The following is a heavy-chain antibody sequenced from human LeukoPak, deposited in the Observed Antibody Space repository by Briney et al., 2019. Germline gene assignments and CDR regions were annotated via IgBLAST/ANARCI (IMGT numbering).Heavy chain of an antibody. Sequence: EASVKVSCKASGYSFIRYHIHWVRQAPGQGLEWMGVLKLYDGSISHAQKFQGRVTMTSDTSTSTVYMELSSLRSEDTAVYYCATEALDDSDSYFEYWGQGTLVTVSS. CDR3: ATEALDDSDSYFEY. CDR1: GYSFIRYH. CDR2: LKLYDGSI. J-gene: IGHJ4*02. D-gene: IGHD3-10*01. V-gene: IGHV1-46*01.